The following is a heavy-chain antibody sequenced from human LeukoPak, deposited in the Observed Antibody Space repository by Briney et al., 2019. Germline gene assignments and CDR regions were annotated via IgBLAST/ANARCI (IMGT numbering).Heavy chain of an antibody. Sequence: ASVKVSCKASGYTFTSYAMHWVRQAPGQRLEWMGWINAGNGNTKYSQKFQGRVTITRDTSASTAHMELSSLRSEDTAVYYCARESRFYSKIDYWGQGTLVTVSS. J-gene: IGHJ4*02. CDR1: GYTFTSYA. CDR2: INAGNGNT. CDR3: ARESRFYSKIDY. D-gene: IGHD4-11*01. V-gene: IGHV1-3*01.